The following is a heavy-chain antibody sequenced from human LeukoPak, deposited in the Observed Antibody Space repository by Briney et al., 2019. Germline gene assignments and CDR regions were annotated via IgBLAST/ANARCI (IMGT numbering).Heavy chain of an antibody. J-gene: IGHJ5*02. V-gene: IGHV1-2*02. CDR1: GYTFTGYY. CDR2: INPNSGGT. D-gene: IGHD2-15*01. CDR3: ARAGVCSGGSCYGWFDP. Sequence: ASVKVSCKASGYTFTGYYMHWVRQAPGQGLEWIGWINPNSGGTNYAQKFQGRVTMTRDTSISTAYMELSRLRSDDTAVYYCARAGVCSGGSCYGWFDPWGQGTLVTVSS.